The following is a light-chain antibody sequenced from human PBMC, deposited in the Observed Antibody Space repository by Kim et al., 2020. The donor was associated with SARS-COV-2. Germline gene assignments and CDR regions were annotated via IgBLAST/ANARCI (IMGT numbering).Light chain of an antibody. CDR1: QSVSSH. V-gene: IGKV3-15*01. Sequence: SVSPGERATPSCRASQSVSSHLAWYQQKPGQAPRLLIYGASRATGIPARFSGSGSGTEFTLTISNLQSEDFAVYYCQQYTKWPLTFGGGTKVDIK. CDR2: GAS. J-gene: IGKJ4*01. CDR3: QQYTKWPLT.